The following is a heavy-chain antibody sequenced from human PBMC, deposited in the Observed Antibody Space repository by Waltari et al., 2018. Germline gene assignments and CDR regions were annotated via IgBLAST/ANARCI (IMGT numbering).Heavy chain of an antibody. CDR2: ITPDLNRV. D-gene: IGHD3-16*01. CDR3: ARRLDPNGFDV. Sequence: QAQVVQSAAEVKRPGSSVKISCQASGGSFDIYTWTWVRQAPRHRLEWMARITPDLNRVDFTHKIRDRVTITAERSTATVHMELRSLRSDDTAIYYCARRLDPNGFDVWGQGT. J-gene: IGHJ3*01. V-gene: IGHV1-69*02. CDR1: GGSFDIYT.